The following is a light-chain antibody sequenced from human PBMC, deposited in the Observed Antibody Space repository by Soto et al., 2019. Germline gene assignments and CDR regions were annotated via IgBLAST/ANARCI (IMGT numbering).Light chain of an antibody. CDR1: QSISSY. CDR2: DGY. J-gene: IGKJ2*01. CDR3: QQYDTYFRYT. Sequence: DIQMTQSPSSLSASVGDRVTITCRASQSISSYLNWYQQKPGKAPKLLIYDGYTLESGVPSRFSGSGSGTEFTLTIGSLQPDDFANYYCQQYDTYFRYTFGQGTKLDIK. V-gene: IGKV1-39*01.